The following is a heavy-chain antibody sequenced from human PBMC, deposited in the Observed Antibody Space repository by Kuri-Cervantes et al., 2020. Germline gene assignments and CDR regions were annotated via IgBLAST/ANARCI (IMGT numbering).Heavy chain of an antibody. CDR2: ISFDGNNI. CDR3: ARDYCGGDCYRVPIGRLQH. J-gene: IGHJ1*01. V-gene: IGHV3-30-3*01. D-gene: IGHD2-21*02. CDR1: GFSLNVYA. Sequence: GESLKISCAASGFSLNVYAFHWVRQTPDKRLEWVAVISFDGNNIYYADSVQGRFTISRDNSKNTLYLQMNSLRAEDTAVYYCARDYCGGDCYRVPIGRLQHWGQGTLVTVSS.